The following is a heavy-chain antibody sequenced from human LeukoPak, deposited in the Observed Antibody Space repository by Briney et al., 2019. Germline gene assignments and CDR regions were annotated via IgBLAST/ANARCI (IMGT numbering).Heavy chain of an antibody. J-gene: IGHJ4*02. D-gene: IGHD3-22*01. CDR2: IYYSGST. Sequence: SETLSLTCTVSGGSISSYYWSWIRQPPGKGLEWIGYIYYSGSTNYNPSLKSRVTISVDTSKNQFSLKLSSVTAADTAVYYCAGSWGSGYYSYYFDYWGQGTLVTVSS. CDR1: GGSISSYY. CDR3: AGSWGSGYYSYYFDY. V-gene: IGHV4-59*08.